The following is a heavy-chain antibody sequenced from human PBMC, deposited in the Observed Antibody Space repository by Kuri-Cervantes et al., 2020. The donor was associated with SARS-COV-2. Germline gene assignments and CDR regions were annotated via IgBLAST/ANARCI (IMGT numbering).Heavy chain of an antibody. CDR1: GXTXTDYY. Sequence: ASVKVTXKASGXTXTDYYIHXVRQAPGQGLEWMXXINPNSGGTDYAQRFQGWVTVTRDTSINTAYMXXTRLTSDDXAIYYCARGXAPHRILRFXETSYLDVWGQGSLVTVSS. CDR3: ARGXAPHRILRFXETSYLDV. D-gene: IGHD3-3*01. J-gene: IGHJ4*02. CDR2: INPNSGGT. V-gene: IGHV1-2*04.